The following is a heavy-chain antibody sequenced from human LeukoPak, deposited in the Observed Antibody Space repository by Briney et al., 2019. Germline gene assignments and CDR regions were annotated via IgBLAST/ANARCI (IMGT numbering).Heavy chain of an antibody. CDR1: GFTVTSTY. CDR3: ARDRAGTQAWVEFDP. D-gene: IGHD3-10*01. Sequence: PGGSLRLSCAASGFTVTSTYMTWVRQAPGRGLEWVSLIYADGTTHYADSVKGRFTISRDNSKNTVYLQMNSVRPEDTAVYYCARDRAGTQAWVEFDPWGQGTLVTVSS. V-gene: IGHV3-66*02. CDR2: IYADGTT. J-gene: IGHJ5*02.